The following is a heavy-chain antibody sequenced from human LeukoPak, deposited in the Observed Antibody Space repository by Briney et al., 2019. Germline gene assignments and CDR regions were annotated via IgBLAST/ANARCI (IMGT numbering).Heavy chain of an antibody. V-gene: IGHV3-23*01. CDR2: IGSGDDL. Sequence: GGSLRLSCAASGFTFRIHAMSWVRQAPGKGLEWVSTIGSGDDLHYADSVKGRFTVSRDDPQNTLYLQMNSLRAEDAAIYYCAKDATPGISVYDHFDYWGQGTLVTASS. J-gene: IGHJ4*02. D-gene: IGHD5/OR15-5a*01. CDR3: AKDATPGISVYDHFDY. CDR1: GFTFRIHA.